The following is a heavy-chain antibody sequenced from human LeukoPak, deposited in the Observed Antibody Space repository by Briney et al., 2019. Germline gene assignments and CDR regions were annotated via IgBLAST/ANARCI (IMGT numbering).Heavy chain of an antibody. CDR2: IWFEESHK. J-gene: IGHJ4*02. CDR3: ARDPTTTTGPLDY. Sequence: GGSLRLSCAASGFIFKNYGMHWVRQAPGKGLEWVAVIWFEESHKYYRVSVEGRFIVSRDNSKNTLYLQMNSLRAEDTAVYYCARDPTTTTGPLDYWGRGTQVTVSS. V-gene: IGHV3-33*01. D-gene: IGHD1-1*01. CDR1: GFIFKNYG.